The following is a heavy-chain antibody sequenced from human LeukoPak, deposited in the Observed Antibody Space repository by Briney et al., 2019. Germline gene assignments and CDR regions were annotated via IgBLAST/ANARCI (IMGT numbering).Heavy chain of an antibody. Sequence: GGSLRLSCATSGFTFTSYWMHWVRQVAGKGLVWLARVDHGGSGTNYADSVKGRFTISRDNAKSTVYLQMNSLRVEDTAVYYCITDLGWGQGTLVTVSS. CDR3: ITDLG. D-gene: IGHD1-14*01. J-gene: IGHJ4*02. CDR2: VDHGGSGT. V-gene: IGHV3-74*01. CDR1: GFTFTSYW.